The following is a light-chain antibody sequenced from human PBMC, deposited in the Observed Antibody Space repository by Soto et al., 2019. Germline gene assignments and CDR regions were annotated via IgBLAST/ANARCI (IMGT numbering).Light chain of an antibody. J-gene: IGLJ2*01. Sequence: QSVLTQPPSASGTPGQRVTISCPGSSSNIGSNTVNWYQKFPGTAPKLLIYSSILRPSGVPDRFSGSKSGTSASLAISGLQSEDEADYYCTAWDDSLNGVLFGGGTKLTVL. CDR1: SSNIGSNT. V-gene: IGLV1-44*01. CDR2: SSI. CDR3: TAWDDSLNGVL.